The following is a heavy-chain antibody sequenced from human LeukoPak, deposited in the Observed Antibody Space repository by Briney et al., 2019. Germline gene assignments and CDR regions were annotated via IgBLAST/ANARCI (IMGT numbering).Heavy chain of an antibody. D-gene: IGHD3-10*01. J-gene: IGHJ5*02. Sequence: PSETLSLTCTVSTGAISGYYWSWTRQPPGKGLEWIGYIYYSGSTNYNPSLQSRVTISVDTSNNQFSLRLRSVTAADTAVYYCVRQRGRRVWFDPWGQGTLVTVSS. V-gene: IGHV4-59*08. CDR3: VRQRGRRVWFDP. CDR2: IYYSGST. CDR1: TGAISGYY.